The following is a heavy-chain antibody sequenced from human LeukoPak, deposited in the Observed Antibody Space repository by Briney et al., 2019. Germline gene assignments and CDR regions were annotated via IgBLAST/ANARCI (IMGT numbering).Heavy chain of an antibody. CDR3: ARGRRFRGVITDRSFLGQPYYGMDV. Sequence: GGSLRLSCAASGFTFSSYSMNWVRQAPGKGLEWVSYISSSSTIYYADSVKGRFTISRDNAKNSLYLQMNSLRTEDTAVYYCARGRRFRGVITDRSFLGQPYYGMDVWGQGTTVTVSS. CDR2: ISSSSTI. CDR1: GFTFSSYS. D-gene: IGHD3-10*01. J-gene: IGHJ6*02. V-gene: IGHV3-48*04.